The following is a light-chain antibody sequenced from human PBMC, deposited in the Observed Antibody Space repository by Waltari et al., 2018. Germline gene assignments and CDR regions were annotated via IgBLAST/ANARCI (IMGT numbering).Light chain of an antibody. CDR1: QSVGRY. V-gene: IGKV3-20*01. CDR2: YAS. J-gene: IGKJ1*01. CDR3: QKYVNLPAT. Sequence: EIVLTQSPGTLSLSLGERATLHCRASQSVGRYLAWYQQKPGQAPRLLIYYASTRATGLPDRFSGSGSGTDFSLTISRLEPEDFAVYYCQKYVNLPATFGQGTKVEIK.